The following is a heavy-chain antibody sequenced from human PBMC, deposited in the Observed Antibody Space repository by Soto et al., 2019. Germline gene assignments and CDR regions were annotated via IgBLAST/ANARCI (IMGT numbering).Heavy chain of an antibody. CDR1: GFSLTTAGVA. Sequence: QITLKESGPTLVKPTQTLTLTCTFSGFSLTTAGVAVGWIRQPPGGALEWLGLIYWNDDKRFSPSLKTRLTIAGDTSGNQVVLSLTNMDPGDTATYFCARSNGGYEIIYFDFWGQGSPVTVSS. J-gene: IGHJ4*02. CDR3: ARSNGGYEIIYFDF. CDR2: IYWNDDK. V-gene: IGHV2-5*01. D-gene: IGHD5-12*01.